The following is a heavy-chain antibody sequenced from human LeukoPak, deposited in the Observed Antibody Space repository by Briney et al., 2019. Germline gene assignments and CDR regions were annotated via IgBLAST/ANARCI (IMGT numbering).Heavy chain of an antibody. CDR1: GFIFSDYY. J-gene: IGHJ5*02. Sequence: AGGSLRLSCAASGFIFSDYYMSWIRQAPGKGLEWVSYITSGNTIYYADSVKGRFTISRDNAKNSLYLQMNSLRADDTAVYYCARGPPLFDPWGQGALVTVSS. CDR2: ITSGNTI. CDR3: ARGPPLFDP. V-gene: IGHV3-69-1*01.